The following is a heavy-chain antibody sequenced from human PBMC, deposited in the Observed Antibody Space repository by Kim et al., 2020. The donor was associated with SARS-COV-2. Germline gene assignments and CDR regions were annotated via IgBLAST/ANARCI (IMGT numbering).Heavy chain of an antibody. J-gene: IGHJ5*02. CDR1: GGSISSYY. D-gene: IGHD1-20*01. V-gene: IGHV4-59*08. CDR2: IYYSGST. CDR3: ARHGPCKWNDAYNWVDP. Sequence: SETLSLTCTVSGGSISSYYWSWIRQPPGKGLEWIGYIYYSGSTNYNPPLRNRVTISVDTSRNKLSLKLSSVTAAYTAVYYCARHGPCKWNDAYNWVDPWGRGTLVTVSS.